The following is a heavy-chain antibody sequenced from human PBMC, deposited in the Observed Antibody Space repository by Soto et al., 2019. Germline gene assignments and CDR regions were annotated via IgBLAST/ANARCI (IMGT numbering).Heavy chain of an antibody. CDR1: GFTFSSYA. D-gene: IGHD3-10*01. CDR2: ITDTGGDT. V-gene: IGHV3-23*01. Sequence: PGGSLRLSCAASGFTFSSYAMSWVRQAPGKGLEWVSTITDTGGDTKYADSVRGRFTMSRDNSKKTLYLQMNSLRVEDSALYYCARGSTDSYPGSRIFDFWGRGTLVTVSS. J-gene: IGHJ4*02. CDR3: ARGSTDSYPGSRIFDF.